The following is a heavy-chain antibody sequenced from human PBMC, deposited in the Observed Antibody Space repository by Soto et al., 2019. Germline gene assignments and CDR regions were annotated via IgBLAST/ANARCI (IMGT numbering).Heavy chain of an antibody. V-gene: IGHV3-23*01. D-gene: IGHD3-16*01. CDR3: AKGRTFFDF. Sequence: GVPLRLCCAASGFACSDYGITWVRQAPGKGLEWVSDISDGDGATHYADSVKGRFTISRDDSKNTLYLQMDSLRAEDAAVYYCAKGRTFFDFWGQGTPVTVSS. CDR1: GFACSDYG. CDR2: ISDGDGAT. J-gene: IGHJ4*02.